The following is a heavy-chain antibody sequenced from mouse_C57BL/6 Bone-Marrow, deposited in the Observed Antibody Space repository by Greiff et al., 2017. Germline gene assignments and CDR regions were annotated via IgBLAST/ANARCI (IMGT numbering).Heavy chain of an antibody. J-gene: IGHJ2*01. CDR1: GFTFSDYY. CDR2: INYDGSSP. Sequence: EVMLVESEGGLVQPGSSMKLSCTASGFTFSDYYMAWVRQVPEKGLEWVANINYDGSSPYYLDSLKSRFIISRDNAKNILYLQMSSLKSEDTATYYCARDRGYGSSHYFDYWGQGTTLTVSS. CDR3: ARDRGYGSSHYFDY. V-gene: IGHV5-16*01. D-gene: IGHD1-1*01.